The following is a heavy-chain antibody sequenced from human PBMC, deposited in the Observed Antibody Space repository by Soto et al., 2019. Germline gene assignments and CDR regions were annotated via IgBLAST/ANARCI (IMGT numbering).Heavy chain of an antibody. V-gene: IGHV3-53*01. Sequence: GGSLRLSCAASGFTVSSNYMSWVRQAPGKGLEWVSVIYSGGSTYYAESVKGRFTISRDNSKNTLYLQMNSLRAEDTAVYYCARGRRDGSGSYTYYGMDVWGQGTTVTVSS. D-gene: IGHD3-10*01. CDR3: ARGRRDGSGSYTYYGMDV. J-gene: IGHJ6*02. CDR2: IYSGGST. CDR1: GFTVSSNY.